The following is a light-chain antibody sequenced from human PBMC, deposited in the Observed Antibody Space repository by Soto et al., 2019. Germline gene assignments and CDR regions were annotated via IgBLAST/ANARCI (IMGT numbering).Light chain of an antibody. Sequence: DIQMTQSPASLSASVGDRVTITCRASQSISSSLNWYQQKPGKAPKLLIYAASSLHSGVPSRFSGSGSGKDFTLTISRQQHEDFATYYCQQSNSTPFTFGPGTKVDIK. CDR3: QQSNSTPFT. V-gene: IGKV1-39*01. CDR1: QSISSS. J-gene: IGKJ3*01. CDR2: AAS.